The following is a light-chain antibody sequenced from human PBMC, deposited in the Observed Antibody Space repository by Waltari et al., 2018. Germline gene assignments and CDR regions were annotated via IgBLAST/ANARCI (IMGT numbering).Light chain of an antibody. Sequence: DIQMTQSPSSLSASVGDRVTITCQASQDISNYLNWYQQKPGKAPKLLIYDASNLETGVPSSFSGSGSGTEFTFTISSLQPEDIATYYCQQYDNLPFTFGPGTKVDIK. CDR2: DAS. J-gene: IGKJ3*01. CDR3: QQYDNLPFT. CDR1: QDISNY. V-gene: IGKV1-33*01.